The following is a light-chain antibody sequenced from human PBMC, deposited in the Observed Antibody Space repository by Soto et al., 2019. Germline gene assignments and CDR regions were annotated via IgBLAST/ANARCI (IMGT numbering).Light chain of an antibody. CDR3: CSYAGSYTPYVV. V-gene: IGLV2-11*01. CDR1: SSDVGGYNY. CDR2: DVS. Sequence: QSALTQPRSVSGSPGQSVTISCTGTSSDVGGYNYVSWYQQHPGKAPKLMIYDVSKRPSGVPDRFSGSKSGNTASLTISGLQAEDEADYYYCSYAGSYTPYVVFGGGTKLTVL. J-gene: IGLJ2*01.